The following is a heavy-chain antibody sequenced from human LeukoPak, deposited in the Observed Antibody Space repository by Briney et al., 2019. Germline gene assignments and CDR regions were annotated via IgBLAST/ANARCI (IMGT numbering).Heavy chain of an antibody. Sequence: GGSLRLSCEAPGFTLSTYWMNWVRQVPGKGPDWVANINPDGSGKGYVDSVKGRFTIARDNADNSLSLQMNSLRAEDTAVYYCASWGAGGNSWGQGTLVTVSS. CDR2: INPDGSGK. J-gene: IGHJ4*02. D-gene: IGHD3-16*01. CDR3: ASWGAGGNS. V-gene: IGHV3-7*01. CDR1: GFTLSTYW.